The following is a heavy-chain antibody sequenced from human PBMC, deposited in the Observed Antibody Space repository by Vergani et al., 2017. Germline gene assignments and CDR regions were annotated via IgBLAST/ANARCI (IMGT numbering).Heavy chain of an antibody. CDR3: AKGLDGYNLFFDY. J-gene: IGHJ4*02. D-gene: IGHD5-24*01. Sequence: EVQLLESGGGLVQPGGSLRLSCAASGFTISSYAMSWVRQAPGKGLEWVSGISGSGGSTYYADSVKGRFTISRDNSKNTLYLQMNSLRAEDTAVYYCAKGLDGYNLFFDYWGQGTLVTVSS. CDR2: ISGSGGST. V-gene: IGHV3-23*01. CDR1: GFTISSYA.